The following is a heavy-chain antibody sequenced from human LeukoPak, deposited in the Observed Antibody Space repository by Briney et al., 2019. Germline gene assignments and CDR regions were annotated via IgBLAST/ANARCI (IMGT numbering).Heavy chain of an antibody. CDR2: ISTSSGYT. Sequence: GRSLTLSWAASGFTFSDYYIGWIRQAPGEVLGWVSYISTSSGYTKYADSGKGRFTISRDNAKNSLYLQMKRLRAEATAVYYCARESPYGDYVDRYFDYWGQGTLVTVSS. J-gene: IGHJ4*02. CDR3: ARESPYGDYVDRYFDY. CDR1: GFTFSDYY. D-gene: IGHD4-17*01. V-gene: IGHV3-11*06.